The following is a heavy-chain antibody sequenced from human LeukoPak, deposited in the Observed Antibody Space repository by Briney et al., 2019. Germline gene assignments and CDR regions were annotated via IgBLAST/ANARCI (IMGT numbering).Heavy chain of an antibody. Sequence: GGSLRLSCAASGFTFSSYWMSWVRQAPGKGLEWVANIKQDGSEKYYVDSVKGRFTISRDNAKNSLYLQMNSLRAEDTAVYYCARGDVLLWFGESIHWGQETLVTVSS. D-gene: IGHD3-10*01. CDR1: GFTFSSYW. J-gene: IGHJ4*02. CDR3: ARGDVLLWFGESIH. CDR2: IKQDGSEK. V-gene: IGHV3-7*01.